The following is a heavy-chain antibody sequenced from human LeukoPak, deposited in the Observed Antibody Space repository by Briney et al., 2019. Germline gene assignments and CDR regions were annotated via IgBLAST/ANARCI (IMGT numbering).Heavy chain of an antibody. V-gene: IGHV3-23*01. J-gene: IGHJ4*02. CDR3: AKDPCSGGSCYSGNFDY. D-gene: IGHD2-15*01. CDR1: GFTFSSYA. CDR2: ISGSGGST. Sequence: TGGSLRLSYAASGFTFSSYAMSWVRQAPGKGLEWVSAISGSGGSTYYADSVKGRFTISRDNSKNTLYLQMNSLRAEDTAVYYCAKDPCSGGSCYSGNFDYWGQGTLVTVSS.